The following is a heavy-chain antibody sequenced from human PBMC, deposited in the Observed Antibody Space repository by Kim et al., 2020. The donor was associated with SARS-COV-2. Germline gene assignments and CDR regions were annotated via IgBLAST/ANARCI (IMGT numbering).Heavy chain of an antibody. D-gene: IGHD1-26*01. J-gene: IGHJ4*02. Sequence: YDADSGKGRFTISRDNAKNSLFLQVNSLRDEDTAVYYCARGFSGYYFDYWGQGTLVTVSS. V-gene: IGHV3-48*02. CDR3: ARGFSGYYFDY.